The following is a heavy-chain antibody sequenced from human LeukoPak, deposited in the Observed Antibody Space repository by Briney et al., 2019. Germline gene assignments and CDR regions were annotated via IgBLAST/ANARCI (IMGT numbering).Heavy chain of an antibody. V-gene: IGHV3-7*01. CDR1: GFTFNNYW. D-gene: IGHD6-19*01. CDR2: IRHDGSAR. Sequence: GGSLRLSCVASGFTFNNYWMTWVRQAPGKGLEWVANIRHDGSARYYGDSVKGRFTISRDDAKNSLFLRMNSLRADDTALYYCARDNSGFDYWGQGTLVTVSS. CDR3: ARDNSGFDY. J-gene: IGHJ4*02.